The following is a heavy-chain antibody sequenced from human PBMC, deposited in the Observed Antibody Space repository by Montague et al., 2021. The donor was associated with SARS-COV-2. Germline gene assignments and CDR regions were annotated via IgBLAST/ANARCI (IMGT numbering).Heavy chain of an antibody. J-gene: IGHJ4*02. Sequence: SLRLSCAASGFTFSSYEMNWVRQAPGKGLEWVSYISSSGSTICYADSVKGRFTISRDNAKNSLYLQMNSLRAEDTAVYYCAREQPYNWNYDRPHFDYWGQGTLVTVSS. D-gene: IGHD1-7*01. V-gene: IGHV3-48*03. CDR1: GFTFSSYE. CDR3: AREQPYNWNYDRPHFDY. CDR2: ISSSGSTI.